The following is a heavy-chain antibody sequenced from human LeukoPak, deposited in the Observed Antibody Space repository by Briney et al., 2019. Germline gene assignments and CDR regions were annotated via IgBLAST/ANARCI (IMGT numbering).Heavy chain of an antibody. CDR3: ATATGNQNFDY. CDR1: GYTFTSYD. D-gene: IGHD1-14*01. J-gene: IGHJ4*02. CDR2: MTPNSGNT. V-gene: IGHV1-8*01. Sequence: ASVKVSCKASGYTFTSYDINWVRQATGQGLEWMGWMTPNSGNTDYAQKFQGRVTMTRNTSISTAYMELSSLRSEDTAVYYCATATGNQNFDYWGQGTLVTVSS.